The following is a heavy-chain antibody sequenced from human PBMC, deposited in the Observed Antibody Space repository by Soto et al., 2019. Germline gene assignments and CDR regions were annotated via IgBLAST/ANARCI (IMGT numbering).Heavy chain of an antibody. D-gene: IGHD3-22*01. J-gene: IGHJ5*02. CDR3: ARELENYYDSSGYYWFDP. CDR2: IYYSGST. V-gene: IGHV4-61*01. Sequence: LSLTCTVSGGSVSSGSYYWSWIRQPPGKGLEWIGYIYYSGSTNYNPSLKSRVTISVDTSKNQFSLKLSSVTAADTAVYYCARELENYYDSSGYYWFDPWGQGTLVTVSS. CDR1: GGSVSSGSYY.